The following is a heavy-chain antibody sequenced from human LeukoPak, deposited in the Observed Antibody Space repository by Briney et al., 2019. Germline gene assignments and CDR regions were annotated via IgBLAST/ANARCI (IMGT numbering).Heavy chain of an antibody. Sequence: ASVKVSFKASGYTFTNYFLHWVRPAPGQGLEWMGRINPNTGGTNYAQKFQGRIIMTRDTSINAAYMELTRLRSDDTAVYYCARKGDYEVDFDYWGQGTLVTVSS. CDR3: ARKGDYEVDFDY. CDR2: INPNTGGT. J-gene: IGHJ4*02. D-gene: IGHD4-17*01. CDR1: GYTFTNYF. V-gene: IGHV1-2*06.